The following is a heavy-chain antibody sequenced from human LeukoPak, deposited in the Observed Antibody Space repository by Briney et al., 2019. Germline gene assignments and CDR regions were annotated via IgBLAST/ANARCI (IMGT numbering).Heavy chain of an antibody. V-gene: IGHV1-24*01. CDR3: ATDGGYYWNYCFDY. Sequence: ASVKVSCKASGGTFSSYAISWVRQAPGKGLEWMGGFDPEDGETIYAQKFQGRVTMTEDTSTDTAYMELSSLRSEDTAVYYCATDGGYYWNYCFDYWGQGTLVTVSS. D-gene: IGHD1-1*01. CDR2: FDPEDGET. J-gene: IGHJ4*02. CDR1: GGTFSSYA.